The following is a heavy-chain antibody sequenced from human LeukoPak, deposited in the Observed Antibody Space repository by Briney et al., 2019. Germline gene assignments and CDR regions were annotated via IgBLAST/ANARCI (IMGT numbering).Heavy chain of an antibody. D-gene: IGHD6-19*01. CDR3: ARVSPNSQYSSGRIWFDP. Sequence: PSETLSLTCTVSGGSISSYYWSWIRQPAGKGLEWIGRIYTSGSTNYNPSLKSRVTMSVDTSKNQFSLKLSSVTAADTAVYYCARVSPNSQYSSGRIWFDPWGQGTLVTVSS. V-gene: IGHV4-4*07. CDR1: GGSISSYY. J-gene: IGHJ5*02. CDR2: IYTSGST.